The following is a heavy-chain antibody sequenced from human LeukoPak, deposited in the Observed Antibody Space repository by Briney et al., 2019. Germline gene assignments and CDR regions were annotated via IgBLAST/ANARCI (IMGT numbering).Heavy chain of an antibody. D-gene: IGHD2-15*01. CDR3: AKYCSGGSCYSAVGY. CDR1: GFTFSSYG. V-gene: IGHV3-30*02. J-gene: IGHJ4*02. Sequence: PGGSLRLSCAASGFTFSSYGMHWVRQAPGKGLEWVAFIRYDGSNKYYADSVKGRFTISRDNSKNTLYLQMNSLRAEDTAVYYCAKYCSGGSCYSAVGYWGQGTLVTVSS. CDR2: IRYDGSNK.